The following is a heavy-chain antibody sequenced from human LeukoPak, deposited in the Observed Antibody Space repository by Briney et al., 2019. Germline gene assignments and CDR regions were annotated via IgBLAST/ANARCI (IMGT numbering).Heavy chain of an antibody. CDR3: ARRIQGMAPYYFDY. J-gene: IGHJ4*02. CDR1: XXTFSSYW. V-gene: IGHV3-74*01. D-gene: IGHD5-24*01. Sequence: PGGSLRLSXXXXXXTFSSYWMHWVRQAPGKGLVWVSRINSDGGSTSYADSVKGRFTISRDNAKNTLYLQMNSLRAEDTAVYYCARRIQGMAPYYFDYWGQGTLVTVSS. CDR2: INSDGGST.